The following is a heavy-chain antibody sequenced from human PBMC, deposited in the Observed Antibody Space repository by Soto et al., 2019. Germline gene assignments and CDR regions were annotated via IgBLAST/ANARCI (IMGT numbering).Heavy chain of an antibody. V-gene: IGHV4-39*01. CDR2: IYYSGST. CDR3: AREGGYCTNGVCYIGMDV. CDR1: GGSISSSSYY. Sequence: SETLSLTCTVSGGSISSSSYYWGWIRQPPGKGLEWIGSIYYSGSTYYNPSLKSRVTISVDTSKNQFSLKLSSVTAADTAVYYCAREGGYCTNGVCYIGMDVWGQGTTVTVSS. J-gene: IGHJ6*02. D-gene: IGHD2-8*01.